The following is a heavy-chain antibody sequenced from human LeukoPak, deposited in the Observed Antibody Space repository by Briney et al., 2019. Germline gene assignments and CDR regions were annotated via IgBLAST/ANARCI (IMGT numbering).Heavy chain of an antibody. J-gene: IGHJ5*02. Sequence: SETLSLTCTVSGASINDKYWSWIRQPPGKGLEWIGYIYYSGSTNYNPSLKSRVIMSVDTSMNQFSLKLSSVTAADTAVYYCARVPRHCSSTSCYLYNWFDPWGQGTLVTVSS. CDR1: GASINDKY. CDR3: ARVPRHCSSTSCYLYNWFDP. D-gene: IGHD2-2*01. V-gene: IGHV4-59*01. CDR2: IYYSGST.